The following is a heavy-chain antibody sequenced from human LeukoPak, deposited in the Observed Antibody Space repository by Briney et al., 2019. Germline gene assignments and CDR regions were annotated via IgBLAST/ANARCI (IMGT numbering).Heavy chain of an antibody. V-gene: IGHV3-7*01. Sequence: PGGSLRLSCAASGFTFSSYWMSWVRQAPGKGLEWVANIKQDGSEKYYVDSVKGRFTISRDNAKNTLYLQMNSLRAEDTAVYYCARAPDDYSNYVDYWGQGTLVTVSS. CDR3: ARAPDDYSNYVDY. CDR2: IKQDGSEK. D-gene: IGHD4-11*01. CDR1: GFTFSSYW. J-gene: IGHJ4*02.